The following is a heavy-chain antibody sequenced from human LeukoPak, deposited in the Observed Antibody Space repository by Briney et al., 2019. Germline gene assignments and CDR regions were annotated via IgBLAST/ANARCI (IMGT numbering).Heavy chain of an antibody. J-gene: IGHJ4*02. CDR1: GFTVSSDS. D-gene: IGHD3-22*01. CDR3: AKVKVNYYDSTSYFDY. Sequence: GGSLRLSCTVSGFTVSSDSMSWVRQAPGKGLEWVSFIYSGGSTHYSDSVKGRFTISRDNSKNTLYLQMNSLRAEDSAVYYCAKVKVNYYDSTSYFDYWGQGTLVTVSS. CDR2: IYSGGST. V-gene: IGHV3-53*05.